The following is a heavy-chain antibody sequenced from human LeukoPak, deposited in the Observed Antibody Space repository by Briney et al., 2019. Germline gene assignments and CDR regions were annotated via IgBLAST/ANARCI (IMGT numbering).Heavy chain of an antibody. J-gene: IGHJ6*02. V-gene: IGHV4-59*08. CDR2: IYYSGST. Sequence: SETLSLTCTVSGGSISSYYWSWIRRPPGKGLEWIGYIYYSGSTNYNPSLKSRVTISVDTSKNQFSLKLSSVTAADTAVYYCASTVATDYYYGMDVWGQGTTVTVSS. CDR1: GGSISSYY. D-gene: IGHD5-12*01. CDR3: ASTVATDYYYGMDV.